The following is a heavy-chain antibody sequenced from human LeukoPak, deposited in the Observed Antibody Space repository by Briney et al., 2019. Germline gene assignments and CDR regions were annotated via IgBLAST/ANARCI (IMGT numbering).Heavy chain of an antibody. Sequence: AASVKVSCKASGGTFSSYAISWVRQAPGQGLEWMGRIIPILGIANYAQKFLGRVTITADKSTSTAYMELSSLRSEDTAVYYCARFKFEALSNFWSGRYYYYGMDVWGQGTTVTVSS. CDR1: GGTFSSYA. CDR3: ARFKFEALSNFWSGRYYYYGMDV. D-gene: IGHD3-3*01. CDR2: IIPILGIA. V-gene: IGHV1-69*04. J-gene: IGHJ6*02.